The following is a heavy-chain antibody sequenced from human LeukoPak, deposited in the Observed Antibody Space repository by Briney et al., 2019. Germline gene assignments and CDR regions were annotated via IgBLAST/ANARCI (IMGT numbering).Heavy chain of an antibody. D-gene: IGHD6-13*01. CDR2: IRYDGSYK. CDR3: ARAGLGAAADV. V-gene: IGHV3-30*02. J-gene: IGHJ4*02. CDR1: GFTFSSYG. Sequence: PGGSLRLSCAASGFTFSSYGIHWVRQAPGKGLEWVAFIRYDGSYKYYADSVKGRFTISRDNSKNTVFLQMNSLRAEDTAVYYCARAGLGAAADVWGQGTLVTVSS.